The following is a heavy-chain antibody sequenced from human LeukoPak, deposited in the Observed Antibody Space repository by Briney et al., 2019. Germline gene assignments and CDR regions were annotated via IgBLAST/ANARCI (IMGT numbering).Heavy chain of an antibody. CDR2: MSYSGST. D-gene: IGHD4-11*01. J-gene: IGHJ4*02. Sequence: SETLSLTCTVSGGSISSSSYYWGWIRQPPGKGLEWIGSMSYSGSTYYNPSLKSRVTISVATSKNQFSLKLSSVTAADTAVYYCARLSTVTTSFDYWGQGTLVTVSS. V-gene: IGHV4-39*01. CDR1: GGSISSSSYY. CDR3: ARLSTVTTSFDY.